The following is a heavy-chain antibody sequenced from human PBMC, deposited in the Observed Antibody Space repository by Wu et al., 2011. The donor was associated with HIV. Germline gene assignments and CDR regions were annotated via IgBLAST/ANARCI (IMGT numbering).Heavy chain of an antibody. Sequence: QVQLVQSGAEVKKPGSSVKVSCKASGDTFSGYALNWVRQAPGQGLEWMGGIIPVFGTVHYAQKFQGRVTISADPSTNTAYMEVGSLRLDDTAVYYCARPSGAYSGHVWHFMDVWGKGTTVTVSS. CDR3: ARPSGAYSGHVWHFMDV. V-gene: IGHV1-69*12. D-gene: IGHD5-12*01. J-gene: IGHJ6*03. CDR2: IIPVFGTV. CDR1: GDTFSGYA.